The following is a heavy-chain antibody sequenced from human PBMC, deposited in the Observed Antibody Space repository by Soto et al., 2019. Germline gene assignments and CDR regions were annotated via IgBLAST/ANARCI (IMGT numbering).Heavy chain of an antibody. CDR1: GGTFSSYA. Sequence: GASVKVSCKASGGTFSSYAISWVRQAPGQGLKWMGGIIPIFGTANYAQKFQGRVTITADESTSTAYMELSSLRSEDTAVYYCARVGPPAIFGVVSQYYYYYYGMDVWGQGTTVTVSS. V-gene: IGHV1-69*13. CDR3: ARVGPPAIFGVVSQYYYYYYGMDV. D-gene: IGHD3-3*01. CDR2: IIPIFGTA. J-gene: IGHJ6*02.